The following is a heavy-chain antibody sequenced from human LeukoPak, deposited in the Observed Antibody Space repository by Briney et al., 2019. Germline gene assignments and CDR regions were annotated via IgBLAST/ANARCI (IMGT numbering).Heavy chain of an antibody. J-gene: IGHJ6*03. CDR2: IYYSGST. CDR3: AREVPYYYYMDV. V-gene: IGHV4-39*07. D-gene: IGHD1-1*01. CDR1: GGSISSSSYY. Sequence: NPSETLSLTCTVSGGSISSSSYYWGWIRQPPGKGLEWIGSIYYSGSTYYNPSLKSRVTISVDTSKNQFSLKLSSVTAADTAVYYCAREVPYYYYMDVWGKGTTVTVSS.